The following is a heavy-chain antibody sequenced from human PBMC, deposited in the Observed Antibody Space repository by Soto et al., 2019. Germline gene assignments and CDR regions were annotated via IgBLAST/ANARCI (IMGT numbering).Heavy chain of an antibody. V-gene: IGHV3-30*12. CDR1: RFTFRSYS. J-gene: IGHJ6*02. D-gene: IGHD2-2*01. Sequence: GSLRLSCAAPRFTFRSYSVRRVPQAPGKRRERVAVISYNGDNKYFAHSVTRRVTITRDNSNNTLYLQMNRLRAEDTDIYYCGKDREGSRIYYYYGMDVWGRGTTVTVSS. CDR2: ISYNGDNK. CDR3: GKDREGSRIYYYYGMDV.